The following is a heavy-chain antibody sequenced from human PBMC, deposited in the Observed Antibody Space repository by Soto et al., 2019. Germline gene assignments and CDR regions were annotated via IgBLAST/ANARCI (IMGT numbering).Heavy chain of an antibody. CDR3: GREDEWRSECDVGY. D-gene: IGHD3-16*01. V-gene: IGHV3-30-3*01. CDR1: GFTLSSYV. Sequence: ESVGGVVQPGRSLTLSCVVSGFTLSSYVIHWVRQTPDKGLEWVAFISRDGNNAYYTDSVKGRFTISRDNAKNTLYLEMNSLRTVDWVGEYCGREDEWRSECDVGYWGQGSLVGVSS. CDR2: ISRDGNNA. J-gene: IGHJ4*02.